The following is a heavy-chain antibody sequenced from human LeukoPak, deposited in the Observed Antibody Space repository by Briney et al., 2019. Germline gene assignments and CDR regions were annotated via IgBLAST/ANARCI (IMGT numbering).Heavy chain of an antibody. D-gene: IGHD3-22*01. V-gene: IGHV4-59*01. CDR1: GGSISSYY. CDR3: TRGSIAYYYMDV. J-gene: IGHJ6*03. Sequence: SETLSHTCTVSGGSISSYYWSWIRQPPGKGLEWIGNIYYSGSTNYNPSLKSRVTISVDTSKNQFSLKLSSVTAADTAVYYCTRGSIAYYYMDVWGKGTTVTISS. CDR2: IYYSGST.